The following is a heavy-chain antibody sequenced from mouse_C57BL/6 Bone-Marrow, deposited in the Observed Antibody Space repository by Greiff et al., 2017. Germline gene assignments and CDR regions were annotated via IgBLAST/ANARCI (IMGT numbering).Heavy chain of an antibody. CDR1: GYTFTSYG. CDR3: ARQRLRKRGDAMDY. J-gene: IGHJ4*01. D-gene: IGHD1-1*01. Sequence: QVQLQQSGAELARPGASVKLSCKASGYTFTSYGISWVKQRTGQGLEWIGEIYPRSGNTYYNEKFKGKATLTADKSSSTAYMELRSLTSEDSAVYFCARQRLRKRGDAMDYWGQGTSVTVSP. V-gene: IGHV1-81*01. CDR2: IYPRSGNT.